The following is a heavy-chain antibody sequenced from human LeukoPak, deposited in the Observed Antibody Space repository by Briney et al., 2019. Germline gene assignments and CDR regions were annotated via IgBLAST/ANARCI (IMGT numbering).Heavy chain of an antibody. CDR3: ARDRGRYTYSHDY. CDR1: GVSISSNNW. CDR2: IYHDGST. V-gene: IGHV4-4*02. J-gene: IGHJ4*02. D-gene: IGHD3-10*01. Sequence: PSETLSLTCAVSGVSISSNNWWIWVRQSPEKGLEWIGEIYHDGSTNYNPSLKSRVTISMDKSKNQLPLKLNFVTAADTAVYYCARDRGRYTYSHDYWGQGTLVTVSS.